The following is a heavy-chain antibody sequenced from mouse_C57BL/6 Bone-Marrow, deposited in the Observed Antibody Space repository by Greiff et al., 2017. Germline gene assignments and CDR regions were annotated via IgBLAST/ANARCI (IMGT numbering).Heavy chain of an antibody. CDR3: ARYSNYGMDY. Sequence: EVKLVESGGGLVKPGGSLKLSCAASGFTFSDYGMHWVRQAPEKGLEWVAYISSGSSTIYYADTVKGRFTISRDNAKNTLFLQMTSLRSEDTAMYYCARYSNYGMDYWGQGTSVTVSS. CDR1: GFTFSDYG. J-gene: IGHJ4*01. V-gene: IGHV5-17*01. CDR2: ISSGSSTI. D-gene: IGHD2-5*01.